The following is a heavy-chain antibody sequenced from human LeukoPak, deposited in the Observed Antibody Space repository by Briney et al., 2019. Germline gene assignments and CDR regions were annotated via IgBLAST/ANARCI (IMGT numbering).Heavy chain of an antibody. J-gene: IGHJ6*03. V-gene: IGHV1-3*03. Sequence: ASVKVSCKASGYTFITYAIHWVRQAPGQRLEWMGWINAGNGDTKYSEEFQGRVTITRDTAASTVYMEVRSLRSEDMAVYYCARGLVAPYYYIDVWGKGTTVTVSS. CDR3: ARGLVAPYYYIDV. CDR2: INAGNGDT. D-gene: IGHD5-12*01. CDR1: GYTFITYA.